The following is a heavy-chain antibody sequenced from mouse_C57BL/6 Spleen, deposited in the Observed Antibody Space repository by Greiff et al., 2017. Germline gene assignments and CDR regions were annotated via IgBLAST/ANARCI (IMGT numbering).Heavy chain of an antibody. Sequence: EVQVVESGGDLVKPGGSLKLSCAASGFTFSSYGMSWVRQTPDKRLEWVATISSGGSYTYYPDSVKGRFTISRDNAKNTLYLQMSSLKSEDTSMYYCDRHGDSYQMWFAYWGHWALVSVAA. D-gene: IGHD2-12*01. CDR1: GFTFSSYG. V-gene: IGHV5-6*01. CDR3: DRHGDSYQMWFAY. J-gene: IGHJ3*01. CDR2: ISSGGSYT.